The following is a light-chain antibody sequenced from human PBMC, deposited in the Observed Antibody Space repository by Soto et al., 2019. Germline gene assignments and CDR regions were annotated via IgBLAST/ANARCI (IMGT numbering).Light chain of an antibody. CDR3: QQRSNWPPAIT. J-gene: IGKJ5*01. CDR2: DAS. Sequence: EVLLTQSPATLSLSPGETATLFCRASQSVTTYLAWYQQKPGQPPRLLIYDASNRATGIPARFSGSGSGTDFTLTLSNLEPEDFAVYYCQQRSNWPPAITFGQGTRLEIK. V-gene: IGKV3-11*01. CDR1: QSVTTY.